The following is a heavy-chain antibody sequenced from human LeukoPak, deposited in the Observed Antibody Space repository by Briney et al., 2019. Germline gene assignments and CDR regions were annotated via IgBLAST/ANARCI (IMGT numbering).Heavy chain of an antibody. CDR1: GYSISSGYY. CDR2: IYHSGST. CDR3: ARAPNAPYCGGDCYYDY. J-gene: IGHJ4*02. V-gene: IGHV4-38-2*01. Sequence: SETLSLTCAVSGYSISSGYYWGWIRQPPGKGLEWIGSIYHSGSTYYNPSLKSRVTISVDTSKNQFSLKLSSVTAADTAVYYCARAPNAPYCGGDCYYDYWGQGTLVTVSS. D-gene: IGHD2-21*02.